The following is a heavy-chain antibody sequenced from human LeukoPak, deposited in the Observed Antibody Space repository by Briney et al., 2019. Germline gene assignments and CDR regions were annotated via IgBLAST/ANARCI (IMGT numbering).Heavy chain of an antibody. Sequence: GGSLRLSCAASGFIFSNYEMNWVRQAPGKGLEWVSYIGSSGSTIYYADSVKGRFTISRDNVKNSLYLQMNSLRAEDTAVYYCARGPGPGASTLYYYGMDVWGPGTTVTVSS. D-gene: IGHD2/OR15-2a*01. CDR2: IGSSGSTI. J-gene: IGHJ6*02. V-gene: IGHV3-48*03. CDR3: ARGPGPGASTLYYYGMDV. CDR1: GFIFSNYE.